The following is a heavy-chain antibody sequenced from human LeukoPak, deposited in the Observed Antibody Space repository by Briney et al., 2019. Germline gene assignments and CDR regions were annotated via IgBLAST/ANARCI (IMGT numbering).Heavy chain of an antibody. CDR3: ARVVTTVTSTRYYFDY. J-gene: IGHJ4*02. V-gene: IGHV3-11*05. CDR2: ISSSSSYT. CDR1: GFTFSDYY. D-gene: IGHD4-17*01. Sequence: PGGSLRLSCAASGFTFSDYYMSWIRRAPGKGLEWVSYISSSSSYTNYADSVKGRFTISRDNAKNSLYLQMNSLRAEDTAVYYCARVVTTVTSTRYYFDYWGQGTLVTVSS.